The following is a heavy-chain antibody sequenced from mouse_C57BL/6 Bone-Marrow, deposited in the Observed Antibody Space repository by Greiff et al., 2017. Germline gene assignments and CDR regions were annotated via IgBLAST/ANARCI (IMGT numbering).Heavy chain of an antibody. Sequence: EVKLEESGGDLVKPGGSLKLSCAASGFTFSSYGMSWVRQTPDKRLEWVATISSGGSYTYYPDSVKGRFTISRDNAKNTLYLQMSSLKSEDTAMYYWARPFLGCAYWGQGTLVTVSA. CDR2: ISSGGSYT. CDR3: ARPFLGCAY. J-gene: IGHJ3*01. V-gene: IGHV5-6*02. CDR1: GFTFSSYG.